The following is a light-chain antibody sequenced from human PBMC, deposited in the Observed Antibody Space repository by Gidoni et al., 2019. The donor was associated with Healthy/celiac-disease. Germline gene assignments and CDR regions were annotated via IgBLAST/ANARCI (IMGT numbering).Light chain of an antibody. CDR3: QQYNSYSPGYT. J-gene: IGKJ2*01. CDR2: DAS. V-gene: IGKV1-5*01. CDR1: QRISSW. Sequence: DIQMTHSPSTLSSSVGERVTITCRAGQRISSWLAWSQQKPGKAPKLLIYDASSLESRVPSRFSGSGSGTEFTLTISSLQPDDFATYYCQQYNSYSPGYTFGQGTKLEIK.